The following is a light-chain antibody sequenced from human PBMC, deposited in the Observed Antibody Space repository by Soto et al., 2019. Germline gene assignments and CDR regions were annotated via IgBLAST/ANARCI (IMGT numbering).Light chain of an antibody. V-gene: IGKV1-39*01. CDR2: AAS. Sequence: DIQMTQSPSTLSGSVGDRVTITCRASQSITGWLALFQQKPGKAPKLLIYAASSLQSGVPSRFSGSGSGTDFTLTISSLHPEDSATYYCQQSYSTPPTFGQGTKVDI. CDR1: QSITGW. J-gene: IGKJ1*01. CDR3: QQSYSTPPT.